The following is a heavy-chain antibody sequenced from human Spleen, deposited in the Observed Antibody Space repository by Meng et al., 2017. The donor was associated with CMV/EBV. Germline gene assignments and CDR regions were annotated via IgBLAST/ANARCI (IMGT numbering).Heavy chain of an antibody. CDR1: GFTFSSDA. CDR3: ARDSWSTAAYYFDY. CDR2: VSYDGSIQ. J-gene: IGHJ4*02. D-gene: IGHD5/OR15-5a*01. V-gene: IGHV3-30*04. Sequence: AAGFTFSSDAIHWVRQAPGKGLEWVAVVSYDGSIQYYAGSVKGRFTISRDNSKNTLYLQMNSLRAEDTAVYYCARDSWSTAAYYFDYWGQGTLVPSPQ.